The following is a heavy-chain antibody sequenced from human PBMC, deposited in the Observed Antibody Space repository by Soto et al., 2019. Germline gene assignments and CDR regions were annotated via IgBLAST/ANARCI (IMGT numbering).Heavy chain of an antibody. CDR1: GFTFSSYA. CDR3: AKRRKFIVGAPDY. J-gene: IGHJ4*02. D-gene: IGHD1-26*01. V-gene: IGHV3-23*01. CDR2: ISGSGGST. Sequence: EVQLLESGGGLVQPGGSMRLSCAASGFTFSSYAMSWVRQAPGKGLEWVSAISGSGGSTYYADSVKGRFTISRDNSKNTLYLQMNSLRAEDTAVYYCAKRRKFIVGAPDYWGQGTLVTVSS.